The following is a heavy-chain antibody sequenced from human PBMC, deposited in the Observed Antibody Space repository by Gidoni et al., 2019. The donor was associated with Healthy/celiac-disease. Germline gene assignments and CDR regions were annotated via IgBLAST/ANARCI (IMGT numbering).Heavy chain of an antibody. Sequence: QLQLQESGPGLVKPSETLSLTCTVSGGSISTSDYYWAWIRQPPGKGLEWIGSIYFSGSTYHNPSLKSRVTISVDTSKNQFSLKLSSVTAADTAVYYCATQYNNGWSWVPHWFDPWGQGTLVTVSS. D-gene: IGHD6-19*01. CDR2: IYFSGST. CDR1: GGSISTSDYY. J-gene: IGHJ5*02. CDR3: ATQYNNGWSWVPHWFDP. V-gene: IGHV4-39*01.